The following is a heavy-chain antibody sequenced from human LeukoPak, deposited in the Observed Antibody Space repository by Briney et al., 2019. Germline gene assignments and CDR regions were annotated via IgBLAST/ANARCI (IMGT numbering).Heavy chain of an antibody. CDR1: GFTFDDYA. CDR3: AKDIGPLHVGAMTL. Sequence: GRSLRLSCAASGFTFDDYAMHWVRQAPGKGLEWVSGISWNSGSIGYADSVKGRFTISRDNAKNSLYLQMNSLRAEDTALYYCAKDIGPLHVGAMTLWGQGTLVTVSS. CDR2: ISWNSGSI. V-gene: IGHV3-9*01. J-gene: IGHJ4*02. D-gene: IGHD1-26*01.